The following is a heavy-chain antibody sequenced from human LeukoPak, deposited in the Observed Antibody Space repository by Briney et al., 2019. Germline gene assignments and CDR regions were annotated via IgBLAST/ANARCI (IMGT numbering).Heavy chain of an antibody. Sequence: QAGGSLRLSCAASGFTFSSYWMHWVRQAPGKGLVWVSRINSDGSSTSYPDSVQGRFTISRDNAKNTLYLQMNSLRVEDTAVYYCASHCSSTSCLDYWGQGTLVTVSS. CDR1: GFTFSSYW. CDR3: ASHCSSTSCLDY. V-gene: IGHV3-74*01. CDR2: INSDGSST. D-gene: IGHD2-2*01. J-gene: IGHJ4*02.